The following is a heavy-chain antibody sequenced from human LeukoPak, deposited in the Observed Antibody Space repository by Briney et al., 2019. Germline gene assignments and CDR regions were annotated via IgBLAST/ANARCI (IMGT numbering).Heavy chain of an antibody. V-gene: IGHV4-34*01. D-gene: IGHD3-10*01. CDR1: GGSFSGYY. CDR3: ARLQPPVFHYGSGSYYKKYYFDY. Sequence: PSETLSLTCAVYGGSFSGYYWSWIRQPPGKGLEWIGEINHSGSTNYNPSLKSRVTISVDTSKNQFSLKLSSVTAADTAVYYCARLQPPVFHYGSGSYYKKYYFDYWGQGTLVTVSS. J-gene: IGHJ4*02. CDR2: INHSGST.